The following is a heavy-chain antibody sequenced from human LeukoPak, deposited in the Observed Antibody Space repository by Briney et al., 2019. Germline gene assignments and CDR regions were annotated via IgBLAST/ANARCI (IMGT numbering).Heavy chain of an antibody. J-gene: IGHJ5*02. CDR2: IYHSGST. CDR3: ARTPYSSWLINWFDP. Sequence: SETLSLTCAVSGGSISSGGYSWSWIRQPPGKGLEWIGYIYHSGSTYYNPSLKSRVTISVDRSKNQFSLKLSSVTAADTAVYYCARTPYSSWLINWFDPWGQGTLVTVSS. CDR1: GGSISSGGYS. V-gene: IGHV4-30-2*01. D-gene: IGHD6-13*01.